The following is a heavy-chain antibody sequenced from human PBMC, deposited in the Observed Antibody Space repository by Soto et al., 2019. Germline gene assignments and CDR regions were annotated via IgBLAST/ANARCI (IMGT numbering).Heavy chain of an antibody. CDR3: AKHSSTFVF. CDR1: GFTFSSYG. V-gene: IGHV3-30*18. CDR2: ISYDGSKK. J-gene: IGHJ4*02. D-gene: IGHD6-13*01. Sequence: PRGSLRLSCAASGFTFSSYGIHWVRQVPGKGLEWVAFISYDGSKKYYADSVKGRFTISRDNSRNTLYLQMNSPRTEDTGVYYCAKHSSTFVFWGQGTLVTVYS.